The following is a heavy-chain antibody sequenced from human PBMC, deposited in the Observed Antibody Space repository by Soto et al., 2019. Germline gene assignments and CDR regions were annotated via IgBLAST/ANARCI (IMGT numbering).Heavy chain of an antibody. D-gene: IGHD3-3*01. CDR2: IVVGSGNT. CDR1: GFTFTNSA. CDR3: AAGWLRCLEWLPQPYYGMDV. J-gene: IGHJ6*02. V-gene: IGHV1-58*01. Sequence: PVKVSCKASGFTFTNSAVQWVRQARGQRLEWIGWIVVGSGNTNYAQKFQERVTIARDMSTSTAYMELSSLRSEDTAVYYCAAGWLRCLEWLPQPYYGMDVWGQGTTVTVSS.